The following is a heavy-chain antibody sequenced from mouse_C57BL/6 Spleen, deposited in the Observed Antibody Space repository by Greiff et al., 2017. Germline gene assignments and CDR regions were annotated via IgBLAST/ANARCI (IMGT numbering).Heavy chain of an antibody. D-gene: IGHD2-3*01. CDR2: ISSGGDYI. CDR1: GFTFSSYA. Sequence: DVQLVESGEGLVKPGGSLKLSCAASGFTFSSYAMSWVRQTPEKRLEWVAYISSGGDYIYYADTVKGRFTISRDNARNTLYLQMSSLKSEDTAMYYCTRDDTSYAMDYWGQGTSVTVSS. J-gene: IGHJ4*01. V-gene: IGHV5-9-1*02. CDR3: TRDDTSYAMDY.